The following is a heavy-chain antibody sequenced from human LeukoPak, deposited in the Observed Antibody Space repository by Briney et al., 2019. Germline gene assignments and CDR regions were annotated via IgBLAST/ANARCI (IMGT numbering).Heavy chain of an antibody. CDR3: AKDGKNDGLDI. V-gene: IGHV3-13*01. J-gene: IGHJ3*02. Sequence: GGSLRLSCAASGFTFSSYDMHWVRQATGKGLEWVSAIGTAGDTYYTDSVKGRFTISRDNSKNTLHLQMISLRAEDTAVYYCAKDGKNDGLDIWGQGTLVTVSS. D-gene: IGHD1-1*01. CDR2: IGTAGDT. CDR1: GFTFSSYD.